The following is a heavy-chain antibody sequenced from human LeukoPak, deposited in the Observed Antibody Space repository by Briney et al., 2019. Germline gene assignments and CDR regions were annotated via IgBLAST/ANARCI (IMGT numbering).Heavy chain of an antibody. D-gene: IGHD7-27*01. CDR3: AKATPSGVSWGNYYFDY. CDR1: GFTFDDYA. J-gene: IGHJ4*02. CDR2: ISWNSGSI. V-gene: IGHV3-9*03. Sequence: PGGSLRLSCAASGFTFDDYAMHWVRQAPGKGLEWVSGISWNSGSIGYADSVKGRFTISRDNAKNSLYLQMNSLRAEDMALYYCAKATPSGVSWGNYYFDYWGQGTLVTVSS.